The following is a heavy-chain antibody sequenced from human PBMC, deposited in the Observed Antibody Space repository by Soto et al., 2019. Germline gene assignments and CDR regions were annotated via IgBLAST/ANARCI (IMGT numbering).Heavy chain of an antibody. Sequence: PSETLSLTCAVYGGSFSCYYWSWIRQPPGKGLEWIGEINHSGSTNYNPSLKSRVTISVDTSKNQFSLKLSSVTAADTAVYYCARDERAFFDYWGQGTLVTVSS. CDR1: GGSFSCYY. CDR3: ARDERAFFDY. V-gene: IGHV4-34*01. CDR2: INHSGST. J-gene: IGHJ4*02.